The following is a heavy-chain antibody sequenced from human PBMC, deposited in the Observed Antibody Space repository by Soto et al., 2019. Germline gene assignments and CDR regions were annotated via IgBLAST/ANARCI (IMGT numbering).Heavy chain of an antibody. CDR3: ARERGRIAAAEIDY. CDR2: IIPILGIV. CDR1: RGTFSSYT. J-gene: IGHJ4*02. D-gene: IGHD6-13*01. Sequence: QVQLVQSGAEVKKPGSSVKVSCKASRGTFSSYTISWVRQAPGQGLEWMGRIIPILGIVKYAQKFQGRVTITADKSTNTAYMELSSLRSEDTAAYYCARERGRIAAAEIDYWGQGSLVTVAS. V-gene: IGHV1-69*08.